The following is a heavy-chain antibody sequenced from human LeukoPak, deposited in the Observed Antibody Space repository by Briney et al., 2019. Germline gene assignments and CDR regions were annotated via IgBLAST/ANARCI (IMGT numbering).Heavy chain of an antibody. D-gene: IGHD2-15*01. CDR3: AKYCSGGSCLDY. Sequence: GSLRLSCAASGFTFSSYGMHWVRQAPGKGLEWVAVISYVGSNKYYDDSVKGRFTITTDNSKNTLYLQMNSLRAEDTAVYYCAKYCSGGSCLDYWGQGTLVTVSS. V-gene: IGHV3-30*18. CDR1: GFTFSSYG. J-gene: IGHJ4*02. CDR2: ISYVGSNK.